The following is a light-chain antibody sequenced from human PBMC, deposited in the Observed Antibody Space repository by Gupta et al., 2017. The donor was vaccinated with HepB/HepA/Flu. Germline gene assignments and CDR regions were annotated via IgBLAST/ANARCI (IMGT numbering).Light chain of an antibody. J-gene: IGLJ3*02. CDR3: QSYDSSLRGWV. CDR1: SSNIGAGYD. Sequence: QSILTQPPSVSGAPGQRVTIACSGISSNIGAGYDVHWYQHLPGIAPKLLLYGNANRPSGVPDRFSGSKSGTSASLAITGLQAEDEADYYCQSYDSSLRGWVFGGGTKLTVL. CDR2: GNA. V-gene: IGLV1-40*01.